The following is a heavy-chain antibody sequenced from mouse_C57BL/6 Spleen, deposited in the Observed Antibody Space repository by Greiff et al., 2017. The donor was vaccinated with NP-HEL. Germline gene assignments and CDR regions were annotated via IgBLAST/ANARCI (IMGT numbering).Heavy chain of an antibody. CDR2: ISYSGST. J-gene: IGHJ1*03. Sequence: EVQLQESGPGMVKPSQSLSLTCTVTGYSITSGYDWHWIRHFPGNQLEWMGYISYSGSTNYNPSLKSRTSITHYTSNNPFFLKLNAVTTEDTATYCCAREGGGYGYFDVWGTGTTVTVSS. D-gene: IGHD1-1*02. CDR3: AREGGGYGYFDV. CDR1: GYSITSGYD. V-gene: IGHV3-1*01.